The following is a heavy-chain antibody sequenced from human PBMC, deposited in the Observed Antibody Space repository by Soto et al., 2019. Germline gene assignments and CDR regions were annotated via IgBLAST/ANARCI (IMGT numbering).Heavy chain of an antibody. D-gene: IGHD2-15*01. V-gene: IGHV1-18*01. CDR2: ISAYNGNT. J-gene: IGHJ3*02. CDR1: GYTFTSYG. CDR3: ARDHWVVVASIAFDI. Sequence: QVQLVQSGAEVKKPGASVKVSCKASGYTFTSYGISWVRQAPGQGLEWMGWISAYNGNTNYAQKLQGRVTMTTDTSTSTAYVELRSLRSDDTAVYYCARDHWVVVASIAFDIWGQGTMVTVSS.